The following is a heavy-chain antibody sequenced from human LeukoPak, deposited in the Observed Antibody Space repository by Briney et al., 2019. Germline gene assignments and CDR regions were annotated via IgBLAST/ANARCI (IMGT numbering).Heavy chain of an antibody. D-gene: IGHD6-25*01. CDR1: GFTFSSYG. CDR3: AKDIGYPSLDY. J-gene: IGHJ4*02. Sequence: GGSLRLSCAASGFTFSSYGMHWVRQAPGKGLEWVAVISYDGSNKYYADSVKGRFTISRDNSKNTLYLQMNSLRAEDTAVYYCAKDIGYPSLDYWGQGTLVTASS. V-gene: IGHV3-30*18. CDR2: ISYDGSNK.